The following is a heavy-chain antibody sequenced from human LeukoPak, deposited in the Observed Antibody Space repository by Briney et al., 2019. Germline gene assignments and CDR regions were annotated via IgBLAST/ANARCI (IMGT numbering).Heavy chain of an antibody. CDR2: ISGSGGST. CDR3: ARDNYGSAAYYYYGMDV. V-gene: IGHV3-23*01. Sequence: GGSLRLSCAASGLTFSSYAMSWVRQAPGKGLEWVSAISGSGGSTYYADSVKGRFTISRDNSKSTLYLQMNSLRAEDTAVYSCARDNYGSAAYYYYGMDVWGQGTTVTVSS. J-gene: IGHJ6*02. D-gene: IGHD3-10*01. CDR1: GLTFSSYA.